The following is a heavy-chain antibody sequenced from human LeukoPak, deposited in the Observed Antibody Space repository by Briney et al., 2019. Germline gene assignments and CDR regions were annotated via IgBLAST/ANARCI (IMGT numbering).Heavy chain of an antibody. CDR3: ARLRGYSYGLDY. Sequence: GGSLRLSCAASGFXFSDHYISWIRQAPGKGLEWVSYISSSRSFTNYADSVKGRFTISRDTAKNSLYLQMNSLRAEDTAVYYCARLRGYSYGLDYWGQGILVTVSS. D-gene: IGHD5-18*01. CDR2: ISSSRSFT. CDR1: GFXFSDHY. J-gene: IGHJ4*02. V-gene: IGHV3-11*03.